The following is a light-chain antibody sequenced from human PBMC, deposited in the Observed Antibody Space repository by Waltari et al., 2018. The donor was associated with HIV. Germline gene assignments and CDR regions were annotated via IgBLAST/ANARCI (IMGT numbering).Light chain of an antibody. CDR2: GNT. CDR1: NSNIGSNT. CDR3: AAWDDSLNGEVV. V-gene: IGLV1-44*01. J-gene: IGLJ2*01. Sequence: VLTQPPSASGTPGQRVTISCSGRNSNIGSNTVNWYQQLPGTAPKLLIYGNTQRPSGVPDRFSGSKSGTSASLAISGLQTEDEADYYCAAWDDSLNGEVVFGGGTKLTVL.